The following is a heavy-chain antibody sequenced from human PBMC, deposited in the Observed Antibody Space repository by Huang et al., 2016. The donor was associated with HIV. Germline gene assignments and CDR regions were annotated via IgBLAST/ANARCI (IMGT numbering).Heavy chain of an antibody. D-gene: IGHD3-22*01. V-gene: IGHV3-23*01. CDR3: AKDLVTYDSSGSV. CDR1: GFSFSSSA. CDR2: VSNSASSR. Sequence: EVHLLESGGGLVQPGGSLRLSCAASGFSFSSSAMGWVRQAPGRGVEWLSTVSNSASSRHYSDSVRGRFTISRDNSKDTLYLQMNSLRAEDTALYYCAKDLVTYDSSGSVWGQGTLVTVSS. J-gene: IGHJ4*02.